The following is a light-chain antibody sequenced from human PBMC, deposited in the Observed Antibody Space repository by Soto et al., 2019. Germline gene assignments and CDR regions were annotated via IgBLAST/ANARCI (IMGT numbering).Light chain of an antibody. CDR3: SSYTSNNTPV. J-gene: IGLJ1*01. V-gene: IGLV2-14*01. Sequence: QSVLTQAASVSGSPGQSITISCTGTSSDIGGYDYVSWYQHHPGKAPRLMIYEVRNRPSGVSNRFSGSKSGNTASLTISGLQTEDEADYYCSSYTSNNTPVFGTGTKLTVL. CDR2: EVR. CDR1: SSDIGGYDY.